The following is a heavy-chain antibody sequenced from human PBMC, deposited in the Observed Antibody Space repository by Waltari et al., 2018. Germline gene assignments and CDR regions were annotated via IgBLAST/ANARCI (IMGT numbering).Heavy chain of an antibody. CDR1: GYTFTSYD. V-gene: IGHV1-8*02. Sequence: QVQLVQSGAEVKKPGASVKVSCKASGYTFTSYDINWVRQATGQGLEWMGWMNPNSGNTGYAQKFQGRVTISRDNAKNTLYLQMNSLRAEDTAVYYCARSLRAAAKDWGQGTLVTVSS. CDR3: ARSLRAAAKD. J-gene: IGHJ4*02. CDR2: MNPNSGNT. D-gene: IGHD6-13*01.